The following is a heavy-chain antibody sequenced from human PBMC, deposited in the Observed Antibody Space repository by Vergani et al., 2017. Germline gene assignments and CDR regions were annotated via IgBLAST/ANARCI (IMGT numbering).Heavy chain of an antibody. CDR2: IWDDGSNN. CDR1: GFPFSSYG. V-gene: IGHV3-33*01. D-gene: IGHD6-13*01. CDR3: ARAQDVGSSWTYDYYYGRDV. Sequence: QVQLMESGGGVVQPGRSLRLSCAASGFPFSSYGMHWVRQAPGTGLEWVAVIWDDGSNNYDADSVKGRFTISRDNSKNTLYLQKNSMGAEDTAVYYCARAQDVGSSWTYDYYYGRDVWGQGTTVNVSS. J-gene: IGHJ6*02.